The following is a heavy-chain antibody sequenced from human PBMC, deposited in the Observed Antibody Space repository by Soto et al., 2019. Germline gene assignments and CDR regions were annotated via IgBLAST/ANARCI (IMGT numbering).Heavy chain of an antibody. CDR2: IYYSGST. Sequence: QVQLQESGPGLVKPSETLSLTYTVSGGSISSYYWSWIRQPPGKGLEWIGYIYYSGSTNYNPSLKSRVTISVDTSKNQFSLKLSSVTAADTAVYYCARHEYSSSSPLDYWGQGTLVTVSS. V-gene: IGHV4-59*01. D-gene: IGHD6-6*01. CDR1: GGSISSYY. CDR3: ARHEYSSSSPLDY. J-gene: IGHJ4*02.